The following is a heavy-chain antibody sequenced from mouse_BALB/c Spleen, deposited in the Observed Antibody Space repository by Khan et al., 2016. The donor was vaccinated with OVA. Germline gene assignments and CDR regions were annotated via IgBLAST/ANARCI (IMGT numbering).Heavy chain of an antibody. CDR1: GYSFTNYG. J-gene: IGHJ1*01. CDR3: ASGGYWYFDV. CDR2: INTYTGEP. V-gene: IGHV9-3-1*01. D-gene: IGHD1-1*02. Sequence: QEVQSGPEVKKPGETVKISCKASGYSFTNYGMNWVRQAPGKGLKWMGWINTYTGEPTYADDFKGRFAFSLETSASTAYLQINNLKNEDTATYFCASGGYWYFDVWGAGTTVTVSS.